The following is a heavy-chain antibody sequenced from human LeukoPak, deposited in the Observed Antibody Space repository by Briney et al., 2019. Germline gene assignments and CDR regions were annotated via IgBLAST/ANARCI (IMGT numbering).Heavy chain of an antibody. J-gene: IGHJ4*02. CDR1: GGTFSSYA. V-gene: IGHV1-69*01. CDR2: IIPIFGTA. Sequence: GSSVRVSCKASGGTFSSYAISWVRQAPGQGLEWMGGIIPIFGTANYAQKFQGSVTITADESTSTAYMELSSLRSEDTAVYYCARSTYDSSGYYDATDLGYWGQGTLVTVSS. CDR3: ARSTYDSSGYYDATDLGY. D-gene: IGHD3-22*01.